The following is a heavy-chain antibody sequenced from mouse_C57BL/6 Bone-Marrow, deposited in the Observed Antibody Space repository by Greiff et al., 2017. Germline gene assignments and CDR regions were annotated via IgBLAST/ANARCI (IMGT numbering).Heavy chain of an antibody. CDR2: ISNGGGST. J-gene: IGHJ1*03. V-gene: IGHV5-12*01. CDR1: GFTFSDYY. Sequence: EVHLVESGGGLVQPGGSLKLSCAASGFTFSDYYMYWVRQTPEKRLEWVAYISNGGGSTYYPDTVKGRFTISRDNAKNTLYLQMSRLKSEDTAMYYCARLGHLLLRWYFDVWGTGTTVTVSS. D-gene: IGHD1-1*01. CDR3: ARLGHLLLRWYFDV.